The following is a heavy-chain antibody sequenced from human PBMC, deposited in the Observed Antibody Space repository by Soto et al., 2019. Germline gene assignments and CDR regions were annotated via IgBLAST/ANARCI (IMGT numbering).Heavy chain of an antibody. CDR3: ARVGITIFGVLITRDGMDV. J-gene: IGHJ6*02. CDR1: GGSISSYY. V-gene: IGHV4-59*01. CDR2: IYYSGST. D-gene: IGHD3-3*01. Sequence: QVQLQESGPGLVKPSETLSLTCTVSGGSISSYYWSWIRQPPGKGLEWIGYIYYSGSTNYNPSLKSRVTISVDTSKNQFSLKLSSVTAADTAVYYFARVGITIFGVLITRDGMDVWGQGTTVTVSS.